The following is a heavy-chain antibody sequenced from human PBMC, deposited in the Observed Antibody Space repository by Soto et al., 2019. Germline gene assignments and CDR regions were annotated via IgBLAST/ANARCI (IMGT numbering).Heavy chain of an antibody. Sequence: QVQLQESGPGQVKPLETLFLTCTVSGGSVSSGTYYWSWIRQPAGKGLEWMGYIYRGSPNYNPSLESRASISVDTSRTQFSLMMSSVTAADTAVYYCSRDQGLVAGYFAHWGRGTLVTVSS. D-gene: IGHD2-8*02. CDR3: SRDQGLVAGYFAH. J-gene: IGHJ2*01. CDR1: GGSVSSGTYY. CDR2: IYRGSP. V-gene: IGHV4-61*01.